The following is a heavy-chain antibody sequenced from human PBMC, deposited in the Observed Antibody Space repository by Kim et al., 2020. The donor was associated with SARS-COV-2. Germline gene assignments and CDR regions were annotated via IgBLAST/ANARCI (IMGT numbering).Heavy chain of an antibody. CDR3: ARDPRIQLWTDKGYYFDY. D-gene: IGHD5-18*01. J-gene: IGHJ4*02. Sequence: KGRFTISRNNAKKALYLQMNSLGAEDTAVYYCARDPRIQLWTDKGYYFDYWGQGTLVTVSS. V-gene: IGHV3-11*06.